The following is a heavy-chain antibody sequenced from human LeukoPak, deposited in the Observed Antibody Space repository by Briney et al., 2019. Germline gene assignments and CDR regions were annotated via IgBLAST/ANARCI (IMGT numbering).Heavy chain of an antibody. CDR1: GFTVSSNY. J-gene: IGHJ3*02. V-gene: IGHV3-53*01. CDR3: ARGSAGAFDI. Sequence: GGSLRLSRAASGFTVSSNYMSWVRQAPGKGLEWVSVLNSGGSTYYADSVKGRFTTSRDNSKNTLYLQMNSLRAEDTAVYHCARGSAGAFDIWGQGTMVTASS. CDR2: LNSGGST.